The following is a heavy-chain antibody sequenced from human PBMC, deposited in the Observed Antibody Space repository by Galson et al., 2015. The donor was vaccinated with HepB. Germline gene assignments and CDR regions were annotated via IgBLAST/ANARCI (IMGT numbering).Heavy chain of an antibody. J-gene: IGHJ4*02. CDR3: ARGRGYCISTSCYEFDY. CDR1: GYSFTNSW. D-gene: IGHD2-2*01. CDR2: IYPGDSDT. V-gene: IGHV5-51*01. Sequence: QSGAEVKKPGESLKMSCKGSGYSFTNSWIGWVRQVPGKGLEWMAIIYPGDSDTRYSPSFQGQVTISADKSISTVYLQWSSLRASDTAMYYCARGRGYCISTSCYEFDYWGQGTLVTVSS.